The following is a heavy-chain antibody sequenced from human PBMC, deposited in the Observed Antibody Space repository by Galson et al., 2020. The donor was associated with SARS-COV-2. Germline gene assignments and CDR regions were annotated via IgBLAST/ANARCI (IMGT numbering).Heavy chain of an antibody. D-gene: IGHD6-13*01. Sequence: GGSLRLSCAASGFTFSSYGMHWVRQAPGKGLEWVAVISYDGSNKYYADSVKGRFTISRDNSKNTLYLQMNSLRAEDTAVYYCAKGTEYSSSWSMSYGGRGTLVTVSS. V-gene: IGHV3-30*18. CDR2: ISYDGSNK. CDR3: AKGTEYSSSWSMSY. J-gene: IGHJ4*02. CDR1: GFTFSSYG.